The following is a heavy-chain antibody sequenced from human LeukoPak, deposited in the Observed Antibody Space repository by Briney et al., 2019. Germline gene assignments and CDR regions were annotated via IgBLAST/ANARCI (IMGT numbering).Heavy chain of an antibody. CDR2: IYYSGST. CDR1: GGSISSYY. Sequence: PSETLSLTCTVSGGSISSYYWSWIRQPPGKGLEWIGYIYYSGSTNYNPSLESRVTISVDTSKNQFSLKLSSVTAADTAVYYCARGRVGATIYWFDPWGQGTLVTVSS. CDR3: ARGRVGATIYWFDP. D-gene: IGHD1-26*01. J-gene: IGHJ5*02. V-gene: IGHV4-59*01.